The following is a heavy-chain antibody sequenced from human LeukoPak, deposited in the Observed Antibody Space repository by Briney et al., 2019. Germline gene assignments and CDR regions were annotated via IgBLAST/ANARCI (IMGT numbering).Heavy chain of an antibody. CDR1: GFTFSSYA. D-gene: IGHD1-1*01. Sequence: PGGSLRLSCSASGFTFSSYAMHWVRQAPGKGLEYVSAISSIGGSRYYADSVKGRFTISRDKSKNTLYLQMSCLRAEDTAVYYCVVQGWVFRAPTQYYFDYWGQGTLVTVSS. CDR3: VVQGWVFRAPTQYYFDY. CDR2: ISSIGGSR. J-gene: IGHJ4*02. V-gene: IGHV3-64D*06.